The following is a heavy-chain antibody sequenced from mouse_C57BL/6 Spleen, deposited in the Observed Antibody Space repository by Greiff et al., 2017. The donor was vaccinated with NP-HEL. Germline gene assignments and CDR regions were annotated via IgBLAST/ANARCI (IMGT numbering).Heavy chain of an antibody. D-gene: IGHD2-4*01. CDR1: GFTFSDYY. CDR2: ISNGGGST. V-gene: IGHV5-12*01. J-gene: IGHJ3*01. Sequence: DVKLVESGGGLVQPGGSLKLSCAASGFTFSDYYMYWVRQTPEKRLEWVAYISNGGGSTYYPDTVKGRFTISRDTAKNTLYLQMSRLKSEDTAMYYCARQGIYYDYDGGFAYWGQGTLVTVSA. CDR3: ARQGIYYDYDGGFAY.